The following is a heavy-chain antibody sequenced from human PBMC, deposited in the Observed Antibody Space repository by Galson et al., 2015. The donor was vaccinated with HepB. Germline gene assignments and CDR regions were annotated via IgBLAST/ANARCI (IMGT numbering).Heavy chain of an antibody. D-gene: IGHD4-17*01. J-gene: IGHJ5*02. CDR2: ISYDGSNK. V-gene: IGHV3-30*18. Sequence: SLRLSCAASGFTFSSYGMHWVRQAPGKGLEWVAVISYDGSNKYYADSVKGRFAISRDNSKNTLYLQMNSLRAEDTAVYYCAKGHTVTTLRAPFDPWGQGTLVTVSS. CDR1: GFTFSSYG. CDR3: AKGHTVTTLRAPFDP.